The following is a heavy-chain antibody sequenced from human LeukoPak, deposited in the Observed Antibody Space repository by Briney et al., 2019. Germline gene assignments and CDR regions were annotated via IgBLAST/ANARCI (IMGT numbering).Heavy chain of an antibody. CDR2: IYTSGST. D-gene: IGHD3-3*01. V-gene: IGHV4-4*09. CDR3: ARLKTYYDFWNGYYYYMDV. J-gene: IGHJ6*03. Sequence: PSETLSLTCTVSGGSISSYYWSWIRQPPGKGLEWIGYIYTSGSTNYNPSLKSRVTISVDTSKNQFSLKLSSVTAADTAVYYCARLKTYYDFWNGYYYYMDVWGKGTTVTVSS. CDR1: GGSISSYY.